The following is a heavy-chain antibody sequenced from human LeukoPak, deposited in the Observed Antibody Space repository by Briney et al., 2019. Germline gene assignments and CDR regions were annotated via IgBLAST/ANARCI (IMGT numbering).Heavy chain of an antibody. Sequence: SETLSLTCTVSGGSVSSYYWSWIRQPPGKGLEWIGYIYTSGSTNYNPSLKSRVPISVDTSKNQFSLKLSSVTAADTAVYYCASYDFWSGYHIYWGQGTLVTVSS. D-gene: IGHD3-3*01. J-gene: IGHJ4*02. CDR3: ASYDFWSGYHIY. V-gene: IGHV4-4*09. CDR1: GGSVSSYY. CDR2: IYTSGST.